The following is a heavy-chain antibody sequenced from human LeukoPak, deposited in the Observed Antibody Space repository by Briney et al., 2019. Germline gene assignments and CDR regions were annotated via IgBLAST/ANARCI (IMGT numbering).Heavy chain of an antibody. CDR1: GFNFSNYW. Sequence: GGSLRLSCVVSGFNFSNYWMNWVRQAPGKGLEWVANIKHDGSEKYYVDSVKGRFSISRDNAKKSLYLQMNSLRAEDTAVYYCARTLSHCLDYWGQGTLVTVSS. D-gene: IGHD3-16*01. CDR2: IKHDGSEK. V-gene: IGHV3-7*01. J-gene: IGHJ4*02. CDR3: ARTLSHCLDY.